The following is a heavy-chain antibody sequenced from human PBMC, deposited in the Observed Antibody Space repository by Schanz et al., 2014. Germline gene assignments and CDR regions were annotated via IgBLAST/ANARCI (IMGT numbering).Heavy chain of an antibody. V-gene: IGHV3-33*06. J-gene: IGHJ4*02. CDR1: GLNFDYYG. Sequence: QVQLVESGGGVVQPGRSLRLSCATSGLNFDYYGMNWVRQDPGKGLEWVANIGYDGSEKYYVDSVKGRFTISRDNSKDTLYLQMSGLTPEDTAVYFCAKDTGYCHGGACYCFEYWGLGILVTVSS. CDR3: AKDTGYCHGGACYCFEY. CDR2: IGYDGSEK. D-gene: IGHD2-8*02.